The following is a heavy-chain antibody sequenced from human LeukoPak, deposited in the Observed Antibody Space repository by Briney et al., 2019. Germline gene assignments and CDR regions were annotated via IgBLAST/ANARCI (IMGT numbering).Heavy chain of an antibody. CDR3: ARDWKTNSFDY. CDR2: IYYDGSNI. D-gene: IGHD1-1*01. V-gene: IGHV3-33*08. Sequence: GGSLRLSCAASGFIFSTHSMNWVRQAPGKGLEWVAFIYYDGSNIYYADYVKGRFTISRDISKNTLYLQMDSLRAEDTAIYYCARDWKTNSFDYWGQGTLVTVSS. CDR1: GFIFSTHS. J-gene: IGHJ4*02.